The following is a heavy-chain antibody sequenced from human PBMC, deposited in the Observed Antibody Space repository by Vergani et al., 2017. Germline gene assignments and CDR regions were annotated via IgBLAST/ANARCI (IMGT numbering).Heavy chain of an antibody. V-gene: IGHV3-23*04. D-gene: IGHD6-13*01. J-gene: IGHJ6*03. CDR2: ISGSGGST. CDR3: AKSPSYSSSWFDYYYYYMDV. Sequence: EVQLVESGGGLVQPGGSLRLSCAASGFTFSSYAMSWVRQAPGKGLEWVSAISGSGGSTYYADSVKGRFTISRDNSKNTLYLQMNSLRAEETAVYYCAKSPSYSSSWFDYYYYYMDVWGKGTTVTVSS. CDR1: GFTFSSYA.